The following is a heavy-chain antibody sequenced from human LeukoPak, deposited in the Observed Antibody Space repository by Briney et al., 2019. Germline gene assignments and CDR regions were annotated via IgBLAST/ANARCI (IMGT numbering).Heavy chain of an antibody. CDR2: IYYSGTT. V-gene: IGHV4-31*03. J-gene: IGHJ4*02. CDR1: GGSISSGGYY. D-gene: IGHD1-26*01. CDR3: ARDVTGGSYFDY. Sequence: SQTLSRTCTVSGGSISSGGYYWSWIRHYPRNSLEWIGYIYYSGTTYYNPSLKSRVTMSVDTSKNQFSLKLISVTAADTAVYYCARDVTGGSYFDYWGQGTLVTVSS.